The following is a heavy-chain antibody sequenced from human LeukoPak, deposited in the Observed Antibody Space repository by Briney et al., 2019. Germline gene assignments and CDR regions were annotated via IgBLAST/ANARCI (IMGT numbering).Heavy chain of an antibody. D-gene: IGHD2-2*01. CDR3: AKDVSSSTSSGMDV. J-gene: IGHJ6*02. CDR2: ISWNSGSI. Sequence: GGSLRLSCAASGFTYDDYAMHWVRQAPGKGLAWVSGISWNSGSIGYADSVKGRFTISRDNAKNSLYLQMNSLRAEDTALYYCAKDVSSSTSSGMDVWGQGTTVTVSS. CDR1: GFTYDDYA. V-gene: IGHV3-9*01.